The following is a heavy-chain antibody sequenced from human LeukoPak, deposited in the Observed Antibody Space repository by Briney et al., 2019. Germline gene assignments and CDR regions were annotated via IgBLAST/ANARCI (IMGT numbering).Heavy chain of an antibody. D-gene: IGHD6-19*01. CDR1: GFTFSDYY. J-gene: IGHJ4*02. V-gene: IGHV3-11*01. Sequence: GGSLRLSCAASGFTFSDYYMSWIRQAPGKGLEWVSYISSSGSTIYYADSVKGRFTISRDNAKNSLYLQMNSLRAEDTALYYCAKDFYSSGWYGPFDYWGQGTLVTVSS. CDR2: ISSSGSTI. CDR3: AKDFYSSGWYGPFDY.